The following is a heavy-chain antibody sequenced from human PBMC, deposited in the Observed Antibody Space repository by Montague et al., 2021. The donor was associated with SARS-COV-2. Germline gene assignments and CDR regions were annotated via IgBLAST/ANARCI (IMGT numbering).Heavy chain of an antibody. CDR2: MYSSEKI. V-gene: IGHV4-59*13. CDR3: ARAIVSGLCSGGSCYKGYYYYMDV. Sequence: SETLSLTCTVSGASISSYSWSWIRQPPGKGLEWIGYMYSSEKINYNPSLQSRVTISVDTSKGQLSLKLNSVTAADTAAYFCARAIVSGLCSGGSCYKGYYYYMDVWGKGTPVTVSS. J-gene: IGHJ6*03. D-gene: IGHD2-15*01. CDR1: GASISSYS.